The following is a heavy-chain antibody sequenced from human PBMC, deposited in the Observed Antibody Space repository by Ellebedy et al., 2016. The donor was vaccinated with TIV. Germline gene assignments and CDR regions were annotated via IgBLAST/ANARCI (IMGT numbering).Heavy chain of an antibody. CDR3: ARGRSGTYIHHAFDF. D-gene: IGHD3-16*01. V-gene: IGHV3-23*01. CDR1: GFTFSSYA. Sequence: PGGSLRLSCAASGFTFSSYAMSWVRQAPGKGLEWVSTISSAGSRTYYADSVKGRFTISSDNSKNTLYLQMNSLRAEDTAIYFCARGRSGTYIHHAFDFWGQGILVTVSS. CDR2: ISSAGSRT. J-gene: IGHJ4*02.